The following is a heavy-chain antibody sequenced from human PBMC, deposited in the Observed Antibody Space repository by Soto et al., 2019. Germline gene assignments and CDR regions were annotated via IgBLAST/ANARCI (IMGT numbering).Heavy chain of an antibody. Sequence: GGSLRLSCAASGFTFSSYSMNWVRQAPGKGLEWVSYISSSSSTIYYADSVKGRFTISRDNAKNSLYLQMNSLRDEDTAVYYCARDSNYGYSSGWYGVSEQRNYYYYGMDVWGQGTTVTVSS. CDR3: ARDSNYGYSSGWYGVSEQRNYYYYGMDV. CDR1: GFTFSSYS. D-gene: IGHD6-19*01. V-gene: IGHV3-48*02. J-gene: IGHJ6*02. CDR2: ISSSSSTI.